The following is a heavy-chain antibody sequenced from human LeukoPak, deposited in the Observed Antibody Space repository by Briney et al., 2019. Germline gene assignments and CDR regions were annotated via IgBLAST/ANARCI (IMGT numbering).Heavy chain of an antibody. D-gene: IGHD4-11*01. CDR1: GITFSSYW. CDR2: INTQGTYT. J-gene: IGHJ4*02. CDR3: ARDRDYIFFDY. Sequence: GGSLRLSCAVSGITFSSYWMHWVRQDPGRGLPWVSRINTQGTYTNYADSVKGRFTISRDNAENTLYLQMNSLRVEDTAVYFCARDRDYIFFDYWGQGALVTVSS. V-gene: IGHV3-74*01.